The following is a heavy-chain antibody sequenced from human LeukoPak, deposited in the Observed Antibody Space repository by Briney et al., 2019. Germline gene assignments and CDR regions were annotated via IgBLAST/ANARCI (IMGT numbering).Heavy chain of an antibody. CDR3: AKAAGNSGYDYEDY. CDR2: ISESGGST. D-gene: IGHD5-12*01. V-gene: IGHV3-23*01. CDR1: GFTFSSYA. Sequence: GGSLRLSCTASGFTFSSYAMTWVRQAPGKGLEWVSVISESGGSTHYADSVKGRFTISRDNSKNTLYLEMNSLRDEDTAVYFCAKAAGNSGYDYEDYWGQGTLVTVSS. J-gene: IGHJ4*02.